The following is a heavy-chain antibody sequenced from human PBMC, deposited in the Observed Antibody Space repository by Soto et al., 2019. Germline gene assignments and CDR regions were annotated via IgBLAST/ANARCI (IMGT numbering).Heavy chain of an antibody. CDR1: GGSFSNYY. J-gene: IGHJ6*02. V-gene: IGHV4-34*01. CDR3: ARGEIAVLITGYYYYAMDV. D-gene: IGHD3-22*01. Sequence: QVQLEQWGAGLLQPSETLSLTCAVYGGSFSNYYWTWIRQPPGKGLEWMGEINHSGSTNYNPSLKSRVTISVDTSKSQFSLRLSSVTAADTAVYYCARGEIAVLITGYYYYAMDVWGQGTTVTVSS. CDR2: INHSGST.